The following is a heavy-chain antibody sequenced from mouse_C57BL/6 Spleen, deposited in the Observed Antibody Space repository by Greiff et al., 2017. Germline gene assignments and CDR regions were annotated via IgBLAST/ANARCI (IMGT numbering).Heavy chain of an antibody. D-gene: IGHD1-1*01. Sequence: VQLQQSGAELVRPGASVKLSCKASGYTFTDYYIHWVKQRPGQGLEWIARIYPGSGNTYYNEKFKGKATLTAEKSSSTAYMQLSSLTSEDSAVYFCARGAYYGSSYDAMDDWGQGTSVTVSS. CDR1: GYTFTDYY. V-gene: IGHV1-76*01. J-gene: IGHJ4*01. CDR3: ARGAYYGSSYDAMDD. CDR2: IYPGSGNT.